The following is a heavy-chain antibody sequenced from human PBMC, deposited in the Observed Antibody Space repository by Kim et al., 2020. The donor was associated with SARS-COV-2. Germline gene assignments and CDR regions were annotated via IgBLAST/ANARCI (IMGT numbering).Heavy chain of an antibody. Sequence: SVKVSCKASGGTFSSYAISWVRQAPGQGLEWMGGIIPIFGTANYAQKFQGRVTITADESTSTAYMELSSLRSEDTAVYYCARDMGMVRGVMGYWGQGTLVTVSS. CDR2: IIPIFGTA. CDR3: ARDMGMVRGVMGY. D-gene: IGHD3-10*01. V-gene: IGHV1-69*13. J-gene: IGHJ4*02. CDR1: GGTFSSYA.